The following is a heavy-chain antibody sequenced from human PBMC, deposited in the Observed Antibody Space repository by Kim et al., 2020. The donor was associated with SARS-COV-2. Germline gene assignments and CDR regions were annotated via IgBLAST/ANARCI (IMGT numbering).Heavy chain of an antibody. D-gene: IGHD5-18*01. Sequence: YAQTCQGRVTMTRDTSTSTLYMEVNSLRSEDTAVYYCASRVYTYGSDFDYWGQGTLVTVSS. CDR3: ASRVYTYGSDFDY. V-gene: IGHV1-46*01. J-gene: IGHJ4*02.